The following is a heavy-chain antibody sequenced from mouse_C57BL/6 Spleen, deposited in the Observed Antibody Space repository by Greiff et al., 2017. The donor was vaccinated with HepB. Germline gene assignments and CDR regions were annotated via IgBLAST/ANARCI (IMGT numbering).Heavy chain of an antibody. D-gene: IGHD2-5*01. J-gene: IGHJ4*01. V-gene: IGHV1-55*01. Sequence: QVQLQQPGAELVKPGASVKMSCKASGYTFTSYWITWVKQRPGQGLEWIGDIYPGSGSTNYNEKFKSKATLTVDTSSSTAYMQLSSLTSEDSAVYYCARSYSNYAYYAMDYWGQGTSVTVSS. CDR3: ARSYSNYAYYAMDY. CDR1: GYTFTSYW. CDR2: IYPGSGST.